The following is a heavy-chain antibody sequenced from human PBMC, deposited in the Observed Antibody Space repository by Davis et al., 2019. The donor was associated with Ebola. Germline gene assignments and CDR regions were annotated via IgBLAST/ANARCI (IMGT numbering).Heavy chain of an antibody. CDR2: ISDTDGST. Sequence: PGGSLSLSCAASGFTFNHYAMTCVRQAPGKGLEWVSAISDTDGSTYYADSVKGRFTISRDNFKNSLYLELKSLTAEDTAVYFCAKNRPVAGFDYWGQGTLVTVSS. CDR1: GFTFNHYA. J-gene: IGHJ4*02. D-gene: IGHD6-19*01. V-gene: IGHV3-23*01. CDR3: AKNRPVAGFDY.